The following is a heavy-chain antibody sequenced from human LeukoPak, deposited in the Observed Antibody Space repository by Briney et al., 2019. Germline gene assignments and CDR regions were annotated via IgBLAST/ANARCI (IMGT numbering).Heavy chain of an antibody. CDR3: ARDGEGRCAFDI. J-gene: IGHJ3*02. CDR1: GGNLTNYA. D-gene: IGHD7-27*01. Sequence: GASVKVSCKASGGNLTNYAFNWVRQAPGQGLEWMGRIIPFLGIINSAQKFQGRLTLTADRSTSTAYMELSSLRSEDTAVYYCARDGEGRCAFDIWGQGTMVTVSS. V-gene: IGHV1-69*04. CDR2: IIPFLGII.